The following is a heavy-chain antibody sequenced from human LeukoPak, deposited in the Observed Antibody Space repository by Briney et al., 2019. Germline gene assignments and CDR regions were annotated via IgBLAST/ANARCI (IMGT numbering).Heavy chain of an antibody. V-gene: IGHV3-48*01. D-gene: IGHD3-22*01. Sequence: GGSLRFSCAASGFTFSTYSMIWVRQAPGKGLEWLSYISGDSKTIYYADSVKGRFTISRDNAKNSLYLQLISLRAEDTAVYYCARDRHSSVDYWGQGTLVTVSS. CDR2: ISGDSKTI. J-gene: IGHJ4*02. CDR1: GFTFSTYS. CDR3: ARDRHSSVDY.